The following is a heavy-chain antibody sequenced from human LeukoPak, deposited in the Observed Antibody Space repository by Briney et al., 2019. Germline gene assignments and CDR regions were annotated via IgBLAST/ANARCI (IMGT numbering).Heavy chain of an antibody. CDR1: GFSFSSYY. J-gene: IGHJ4*02. Sequence: ASVKVSCKTSGFSFSSYYIHWVRQAPGQGLEWMGRINPSGDTRTYAQNFQGRVTMTRDTSASTVYMALSSLRSDDTAVYYCAREATSYAVYFDYWGQGTLVTVSS. CDR2: INPSGDTR. D-gene: IGHD5-12*01. V-gene: IGHV1-46*01. CDR3: AREATSYAVYFDY.